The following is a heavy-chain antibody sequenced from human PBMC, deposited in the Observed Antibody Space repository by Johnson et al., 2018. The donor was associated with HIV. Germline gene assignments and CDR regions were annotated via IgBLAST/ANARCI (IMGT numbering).Heavy chain of an antibody. CDR2: IRYDESNN. D-gene: IGHD6-6*01. CDR1: GFTFSTYG. CDR3: ARAERCSSGVDAFDI. V-gene: IGHV3-30*02. J-gene: IGHJ3*02. Sequence: LSCAASGFTFSTYGMHWVRQAPGKGLEWVAFIRYDESNNYYADSVKGRFTISRDNSKNTLYLQMNSLRAEDTAVYYCARAERCSSGVDAFDIWGQGTMVTVSS.